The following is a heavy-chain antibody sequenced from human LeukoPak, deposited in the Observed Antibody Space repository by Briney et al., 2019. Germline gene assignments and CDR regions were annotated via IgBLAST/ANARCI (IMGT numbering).Heavy chain of an antibody. Sequence: SVKVSCKASGGTFSSYAISWVRQAPGQGLEWMGGIIPIFGTANYAQKFQGRVTITADESTSTAYMELSSLRSEDTAVYYCARGPNEGSDWFDPWGQGTLVTVSS. CDR2: IIPIFGTA. CDR1: GGTFSSYA. J-gene: IGHJ5*02. V-gene: IGHV1-69*13. CDR3: ARGPNEGSDWFDP.